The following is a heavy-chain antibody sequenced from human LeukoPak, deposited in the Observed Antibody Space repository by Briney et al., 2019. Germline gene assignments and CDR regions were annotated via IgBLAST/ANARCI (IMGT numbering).Heavy chain of an antibody. CDR1: GGTFSSYA. D-gene: IGHD3-22*01. Sequence: SVKVSCKASGGTFSSYAISWVRQAPGQGLEWMGRIIPILGIANYAQKFQGRVTITADKSTSTAYMELSSLRSEDMAVYYCARVSADKDVDWFDPWGQGTLVTVSS. CDR3: ARVSADKDVDWFDP. J-gene: IGHJ5*02. V-gene: IGHV1-69*04. CDR2: IIPILGIA.